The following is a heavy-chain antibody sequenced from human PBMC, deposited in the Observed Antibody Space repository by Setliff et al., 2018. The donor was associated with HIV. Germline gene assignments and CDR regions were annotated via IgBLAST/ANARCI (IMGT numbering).Heavy chain of an antibody. V-gene: IGHV1-8*02. CDR2: IIPNSGDT. D-gene: IGHD3-10*01. CDR1: GYTFTGYF. J-gene: IGHJ6*02. CDR3: AAGIYGSYGMDV. Sequence: ASVKVSCKASGYTFTGYFIHWVRQAPGQGLEWMGRIIPNSGDTGYAQNFQGRVTMTRNTSIRTAYMELSSLRSEDTAVYYCAAGIYGSYGMDVWGQGTTVTVSS.